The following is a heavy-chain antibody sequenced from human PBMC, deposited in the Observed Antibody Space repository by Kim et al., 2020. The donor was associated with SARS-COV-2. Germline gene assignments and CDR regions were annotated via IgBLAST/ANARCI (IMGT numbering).Heavy chain of an antibody. D-gene: IGHD6-19*01. J-gene: IGHJ6*02. Sequence: ASVKVSCKASGYTFTSYAMNWVRQAPGQGLEWMGWINTNTGNPTYAQGFTGRFVFSLDTSVSTAYLQISSLKAEDTAVYYCAKSFGYSSGWYVEDYYYGMDVWGQGTTVTVSS. V-gene: IGHV7-4-1*02. CDR1: GYTFTSYA. CDR2: INTNTGNP. CDR3: AKSFGYSSGWYVEDYYYGMDV.